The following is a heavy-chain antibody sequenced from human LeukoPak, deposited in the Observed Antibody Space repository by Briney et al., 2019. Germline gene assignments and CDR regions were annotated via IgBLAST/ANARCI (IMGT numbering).Heavy chain of an antibody. CDR1: GFTFSHYW. V-gene: IGHV3-7*01. CDR2: IKQDGSEK. CDR3: ARIGYSSSSFDY. Sequence: GGSLRLSCAASGFTFSHYWMSWVRQAPGKGLEWVGNIKQDGSEKDYVDSLKGRFTISRDNAKNSVSLQMNSLRVEDTAVYYCARIGYSSSSFDYWGQGTLVTVSS. J-gene: IGHJ4*02. D-gene: IGHD6-13*01.